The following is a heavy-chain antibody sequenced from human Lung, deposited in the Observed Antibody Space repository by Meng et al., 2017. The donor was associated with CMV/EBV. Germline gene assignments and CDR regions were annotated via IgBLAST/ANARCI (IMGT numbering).Heavy chain of an antibody. CDR1: RGAIRGTNFY. CDR2: VYHTGKT. J-gene: IGHJ4*02. D-gene: IGHD3-16*02. Sequence: SETLSLTCTVSRGAIRGTNFYWSWIRQSPGKGLEWIGSVYHTGKTSYKPSLRSRVTILVDTTKNQFSLKLNSVTAADTAVYYCARGIVDWGQGRLVTVSS. V-gene: IGHV4-39*07. CDR3: ARGIVD.